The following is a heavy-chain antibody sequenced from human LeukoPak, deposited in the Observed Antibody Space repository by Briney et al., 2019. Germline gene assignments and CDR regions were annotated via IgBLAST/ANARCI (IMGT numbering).Heavy chain of an antibody. CDR3: GSDTVLGY. Sequence: GGSLRLSCAASGFTFSSYWMHWVRQAPGKGLVRVSRINGDGSSTFYADSVKGRFTISRDNAKNTVYLQMNSLRVEDTAVYYCGSDTVLGYWGQGTLVTASS. J-gene: IGHJ4*02. CDR1: GFTFSSYW. V-gene: IGHV3-74*01. CDR2: INGDGSST. D-gene: IGHD5-18*01.